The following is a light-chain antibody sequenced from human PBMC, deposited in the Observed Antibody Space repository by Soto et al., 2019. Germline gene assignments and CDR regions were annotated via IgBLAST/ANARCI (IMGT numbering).Light chain of an antibody. J-gene: IGLJ2*01. CDR1: SGDVGNYNL. Sequence: QSALTQPASVSGSPGQSITISCSGVSGDVGNYNLVSWYQQYPGKAPKLMVYEVTNRPSGVSYRFSGSKSGNTASLTISGLQAEDEADYFCSSYTGSDTLIFGGGTKLTVL. CDR2: EVT. V-gene: IGLV2-14*02. CDR3: SSYTGSDTLI.